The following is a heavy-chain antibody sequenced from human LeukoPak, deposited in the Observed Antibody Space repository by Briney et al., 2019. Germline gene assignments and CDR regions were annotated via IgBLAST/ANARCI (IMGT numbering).Heavy chain of an antibody. V-gene: IGHV3-7*01. Sequence: GGSLRLSCAASGFTFSSYWTSWVRQAPGKGLEWVANIKQDGSEKYYVDSVKGRFTISRDNAKNSLYLQMNSLRAEDTAVYYCARGHYEYYYDSSGYYSGNDYWGQGTLVTVSS. CDR3: ARGHYEYYYDSSGYYSGNDY. D-gene: IGHD3-22*01. J-gene: IGHJ4*02. CDR2: IKQDGSEK. CDR1: GFTFSSYW.